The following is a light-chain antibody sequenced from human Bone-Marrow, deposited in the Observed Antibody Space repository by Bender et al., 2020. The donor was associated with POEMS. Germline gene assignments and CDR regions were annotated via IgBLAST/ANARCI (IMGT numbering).Light chain of an antibody. CDR2: EGN. V-gene: IGLV2-14*01. Sequence: QSALTQPASVSASPGQSITISCTGTSSDVGDYNYVSWYQQHPGKAPKLMIYEGNKRPSGVSNRFSGSKSGNTASLTISGLQAEDEADYYCSTYTSSISLVFGTGTKVSVL. CDR3: STYTSSISLV. J-gene: IGLJ1*01. CDR1: SSDVGDYNY.